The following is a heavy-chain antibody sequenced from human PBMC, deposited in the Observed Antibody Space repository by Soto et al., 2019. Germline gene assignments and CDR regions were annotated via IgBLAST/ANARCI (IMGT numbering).Heavy chain of an antibody. V-gene: IGHV3-49*03. CDR3: TRWKESYSGY. J-gene: IGHJ4*02. CDR1: GYIFGDYA. Sequence: GGSLRLSCTASGYIFGDYAMSWFRQAPGKGLEWVGFIRSKPYGGTTEYAASVEGRFTVSRDESKTIAYLQMNSLKTEDTAVYYCTRWKESYSGYWGQGTLVTVSS. D-gene: IGHD1-26*01. CDR2: IRSKPYGGTT.